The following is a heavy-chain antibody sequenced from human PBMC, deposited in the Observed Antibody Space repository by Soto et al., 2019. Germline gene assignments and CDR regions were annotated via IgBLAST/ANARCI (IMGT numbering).Heavy chain of an antibody. J-gene: IGHJ4*02. V-gene: IGHV3-48*02. Sequence: PGGSLRLSCSASGFTFSSYSMNWVRQAPGKGLEWISYISTTSSSIYYADSVKGRFTISRDNAKNSLFLQMNSLRDEDTAVYYCARKGVAFDYWGQGALVTASS. CDR2: ISTTSSSI. D-gene: IGHD3-3*01. CDR1: GFTFSSYS. CDR3: ARKGVAFDY.